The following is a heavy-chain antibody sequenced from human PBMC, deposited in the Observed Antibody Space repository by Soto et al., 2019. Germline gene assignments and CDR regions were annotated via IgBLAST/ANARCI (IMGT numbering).Heavy chain of an antibody. D-gene: IGHD2-15*01. Sequence: QVQLVESGGGVVQPGRSLRLSCAASGFPFTTYGMHWVREGPGKGLEWVAVISYDGSNKYYADSVKGRFTISRDNSKNTLYLQMNSLRAEDTAVYYCARGAVVVVAADWYFDLWGRGTLVTVSS. CDR1: GFPFTTYG. V-gene: IGHV3-30*03. J-gene: IGHJ2*01. CDR3: ARGAVVVVAADWYFDL. CDR2: ISYDGSNK.